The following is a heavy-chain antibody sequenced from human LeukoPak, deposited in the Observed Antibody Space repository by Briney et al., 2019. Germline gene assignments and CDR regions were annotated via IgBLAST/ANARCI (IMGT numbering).Heavy chain of an antibody. Sequence: GGSLRLSCAGSGFTFSDYWMSWIRQAPGRGLEWVANIKQDGSAQNYVRSVKGRFTISRDNAKNSLFLQMNSLRVEDTAVYYCARDMPFGGYWGQGTLVTVSS. CDR2: IKQDGSAQ. D-gene: IGHD3-10*01. CDR3: ARDMPFGGY. J-gene: IGHJ4*02. CDR1: GFTFSDYW. V-gene: IGHV3-7*01.